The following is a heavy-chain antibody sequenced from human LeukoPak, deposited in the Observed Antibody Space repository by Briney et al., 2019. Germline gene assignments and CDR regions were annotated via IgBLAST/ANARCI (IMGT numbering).Heavy chain of an antibody. CDR2: IIPILGIG. CDR1: GGTFSSYA. D-gene: IGHD3-16*02. Sequence: SVKVSCKASGGTFSSYAISWVRQAPGQGLEWMGRIIPILGIGNYAQKFQGRVTITADKSTSTAYMELSSLRSEDTAVYYCARDPGDYVWGSYRPFDYWGQGTLVTVSS. V-gene: IGHV1-69*04. CDR3: ARDPGDYVWGSYRPFDY. J-gene: IGHJ4*02.